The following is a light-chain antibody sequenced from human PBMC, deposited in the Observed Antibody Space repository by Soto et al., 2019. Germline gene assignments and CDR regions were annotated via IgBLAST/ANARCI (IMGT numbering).Light chain of an antibody. CDR1: QGISNY. CDR3: LQHNSYPRLT. V-gene: IGKV1D-17*01. J-gene: IGKJ4*01. CDR2: AAS. Sequence: NIPMTQSPSAMSASVGDRVTITCRARQGISNYLAWFQQKPGKVPKHLIYAASSLQSGVPSRFSGSGSGTEFTLTISSLQPEDFATYYCLQHNSYPRLTFGGGTKVEIK.